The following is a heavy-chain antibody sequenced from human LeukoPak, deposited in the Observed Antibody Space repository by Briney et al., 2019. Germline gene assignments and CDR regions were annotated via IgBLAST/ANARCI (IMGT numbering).Heavy chain of an antibody. J-gene: IGHJ4*02. V-gene: IGHV1-2*02. CDR3: ARGYDFWSGYYHFDY. D-gene: IGHD3-3*01. CDR1: GYTFTGYY. CDR2: INPNSGGT. Sequence: RASVKVSCKASGYTFTGYYMHWVRQAPGQGREWMGWINPNSGGTNYAQKFQGRVTMTRDTTISTAYMELCRLRSDDTAVYYCARGYDFWSGYYHFDYWGQGTLVTVSS.